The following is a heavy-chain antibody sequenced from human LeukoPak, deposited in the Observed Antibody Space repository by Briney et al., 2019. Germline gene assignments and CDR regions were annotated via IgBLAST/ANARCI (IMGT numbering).Heavy chain of an antibody. J-gene: IGHJ6*03. CDR1: GGSISGGGYY. CDR2: IYYSGAT. Sequence: ASETLSLTCTVSGGSISGGGYYWSWIRQHPGKGLEWIGYIYYSGATYYNPSLKSRVTISVDTSKNQFSLKLSSVTAADTAVYYCARAAYCSSTSCYTPWYYYYYMDVWGKGTTVTVSS. D-gene: IGHD2-2*02. V-gene: IGHV4-31*03. CDR3: ARAAYCSSTSCYTPWYYYYYMDV.